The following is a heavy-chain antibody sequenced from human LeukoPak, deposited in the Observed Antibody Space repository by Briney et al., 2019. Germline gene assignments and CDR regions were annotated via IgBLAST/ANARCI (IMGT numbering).Heavy chain of an antibody. D-gene: IGHD2-15*01. V-gene: IGHV4-4*07. J-gene: IGHJ6*03. CDR3: AREGCDYYYMEV. Sequence: PSDTLSLTCTVSGGSISSYYWSWIRQPAEKGLEWIGRIYTSGSTNYNPSLKSRVTMSVDTSKNQFSLKLSSVTAADTAIYYCAREGCDYYYMEVWGKGTTVTVSS. CDR2: IYTSGST. CDR1: GGSISSYY.